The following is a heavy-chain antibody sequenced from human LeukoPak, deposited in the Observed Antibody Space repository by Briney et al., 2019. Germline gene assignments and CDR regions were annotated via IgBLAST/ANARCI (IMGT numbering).Heavy chain of an antibody. CDR1: GFTFSSYG. Sequence: GGSLRLSCAASGFTFSSYGMHWVRQAPGKGLEWVAFIRYDGSNKYYADSVKGRLTISRDNSKNTLYLQMNSLRAEDTAVYYCARGGYSYAALPYYFDYWGQGTLVTVSS. CDR2: IRYDGSNK. J-gene: IGHJ4*02. V-gene: IGHV3-30*02. D-gene: IGHD5-18*01. CDR3: ARGGYSYAALPYYFDY.